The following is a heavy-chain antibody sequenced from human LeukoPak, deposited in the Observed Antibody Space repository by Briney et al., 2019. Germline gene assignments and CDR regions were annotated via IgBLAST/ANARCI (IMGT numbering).Heavy chain of an antibody. V-gene: IGHV3-15*01. J-gene: IGHJ4*02. Sequence: GGSLSLFCAASGFPFSNAWMIWVRHAPGKALVGVGRIKNKTYGGTTDYAAPVKGKFTISRDDSKNTLYLQMNSLKTEDTAVYYCTTGLETIDYWGQGTLVTVSS. D-gene: IGHD3-9*01. CDR3: TTGLETIDY. CDR2: IKNKTYGGTT. CDR1: GFPFSNAW.